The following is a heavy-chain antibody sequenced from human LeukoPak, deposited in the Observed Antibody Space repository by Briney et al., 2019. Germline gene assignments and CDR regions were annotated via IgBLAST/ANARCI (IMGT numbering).Heavy chain of an antibody. V-gene: IGHV3-33*06. CDR3: AKESGYCSSTSCFADAFDI. CDR2: IWYDGSNK. Sequence: PGRSLRLSCAASGFTFSSYGMHWVRQAPGKGLEWVAVIWYDGSNKYYADSVKGRLVIYRDNSKNPLYLQMNSLRAEDTAMYYCAKESGYCSSTSCFADAFDIWGQGTMVIVST. D-gene: IGHD2-2*01. J-gene: IGHJ3*02. CDR1: GFTFSSYG.